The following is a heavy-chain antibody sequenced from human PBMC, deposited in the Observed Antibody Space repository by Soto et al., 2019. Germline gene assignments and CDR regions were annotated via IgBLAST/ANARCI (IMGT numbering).Heavy chain of an antibody. J-gene: IGHJ6*02. V-gene: IGHV4-30-2*01. CDR2: IYHSGST. CDR1: GGSISSGGYS. CDR3: ARANGAGREGYYYGMDV. D-gene: IGHD2-8*01. Sequence: SETLSLTCAVSGGSISSGGYSWSWIRQPPGKGLEWIGYIYHSGSTYYNPSLKSRVTISVDRSKNQFSLKLSSVTAADTAVYYCARANGAGREGYYYGMDVWGQGTTVTVSS.